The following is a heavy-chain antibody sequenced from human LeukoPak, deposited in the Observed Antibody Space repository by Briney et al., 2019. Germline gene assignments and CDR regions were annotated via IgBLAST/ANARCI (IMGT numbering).Heavy chain of an antibody. CDR2: ISGSGGST. J-gene: IGHJ4*02. CDR1: GFTFSSYA. V-gene: IGHV3-64*01. CDR3: ARDRYSGSPVYYFDY. D-gene: IGHD1-26*01. Sequence: GGSLRLSCAASGFTFSSYAMSWVRQAPGKGLEWVSAISGSGGSTYYANSVKGRFTISRDNSKNTLYLQMGSLRAEDMAVYYCARDRYSGSPVYYFDYWGQGTLVTVSS.